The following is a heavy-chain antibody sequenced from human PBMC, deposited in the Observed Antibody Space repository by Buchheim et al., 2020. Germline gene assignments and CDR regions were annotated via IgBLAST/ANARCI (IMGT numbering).Heavy chain of an antibody. D-gene: IGHD2-15*01. J-gene: IGHJ6*02. CDR2: ISSSSSYT. V-gene: IGHV3-11*06. Sequence: QVQLVESGGGVVQPGRSLRLSCAASGFTFSDYYMSWIRQAPGKGLEWVSYISSSSSYTNYADSVKGRFTISRDNAKNSLYLQMNSLRAEDTAVYYCARVSSVLSYYYYGMDVWGQGTT. CDR1: GFTFSDYY. CDR3: ARVSSVLSYYYYGMDV.